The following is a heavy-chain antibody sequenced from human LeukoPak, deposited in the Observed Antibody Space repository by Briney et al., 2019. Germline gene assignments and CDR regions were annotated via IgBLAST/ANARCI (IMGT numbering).Heavy chain of an antibody. D-gene: IGHD6-13*01. V-gene: IGHV1-46*01. CDR1: GYRFTLCY. Sequence: ASVKVSCKASGYRFTLCYMHWVRQAPGQGLEWMGIINASGGSTTYAQKFQGRVTMTRETSTSTVYMELSSLRSEDTAVYYCARDLIAAAGTTRFDPWGQGTLVTVSS. J-gene: IGHJ5*02. CDR3: ARDLIAAAGTTRFDP. CDR2: INASGGST.